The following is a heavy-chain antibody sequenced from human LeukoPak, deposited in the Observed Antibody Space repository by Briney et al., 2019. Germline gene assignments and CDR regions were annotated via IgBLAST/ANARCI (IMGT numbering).Heavy chain of an antibody. D-gene: IGHD3-10*01. CDR3: AKSVLVRGVIPYYFDY. CDR2: ISGSGGST. CDR1: GFTFSSYA. J-gene: IGHJ4*02. V-gene: IGHV3-23*01. Sequence: GGSLRLSCAASGFTFSSYAMSWVRQAPGKGLEWVSAISGSGGSTYYADSVKGRFTISRDNSKNTLYLQMNSLRAEDTAVNYCAKSVLVRGVIPYYFDYWGQGTLVTVSS.